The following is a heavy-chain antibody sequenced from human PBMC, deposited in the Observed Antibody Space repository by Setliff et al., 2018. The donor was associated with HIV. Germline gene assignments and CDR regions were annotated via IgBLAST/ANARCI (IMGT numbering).Heavy chain of an antibody. J-gene: IGHJ5*02. CDR3: ARYRYYYDSSGYGRWFDP. CDR2: INHSGST. CDR1: SGSISDYY. V-gene: IGHV4-34*01. D-gene: IGHD3-22*01. Sequence: SETLSLTCTVSSGSISDYYWSWIRQPPGKGLEWIGEINHSGSTNYNPSLKSRVTISVDTSENQFSLRLNSVTAADTAVYYCARYRYYYDSSGYGRWFDPWGQGTLVTVSS.